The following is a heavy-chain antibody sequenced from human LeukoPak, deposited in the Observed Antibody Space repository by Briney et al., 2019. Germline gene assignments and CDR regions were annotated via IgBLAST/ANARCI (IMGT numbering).Heavy chain of an antibody. CDR3: AKDILQSVVRGVSFDY. CDR1: RFTFSSYW. Sequence: AGSLRFSSAASRFTFSSYWMIWVPQAPGNGLKWLAFIRYDGTNKYYTDSVKVPFTISRDNSKITMYLQMNRVRAEDTAVYYCAKDILQSVVRGVSFDYWGQGTLVTVSS. J-gene: IGHJ4*02. D-gene: IGHD3-10*01. V-gene: IGHV3-30*02. CDR2: IRYDGTNK.